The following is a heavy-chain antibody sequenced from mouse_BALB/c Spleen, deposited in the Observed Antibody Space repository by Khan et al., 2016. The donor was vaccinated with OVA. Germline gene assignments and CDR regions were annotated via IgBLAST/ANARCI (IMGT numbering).Heavy chain of an antibody. Sequence: QVQLQQSGAELAKPGASVKMSCKASGYTFINYWILWVKQRPGQGLEWIGYINPSTAYTEYNQNFKDKATLTADKSSRTAYMQLSSLQSEDSAVYYCARRGLRWDFDYWGQGTTLTVSS. V-gene: IGHV1-7*01. J-gene: IGHJ2*01. CDR3: ARRGLRWDFDY. CDR1: GYTFINYW. CDR2: INPSTAYT. D-gene: IGHD1-1*01.